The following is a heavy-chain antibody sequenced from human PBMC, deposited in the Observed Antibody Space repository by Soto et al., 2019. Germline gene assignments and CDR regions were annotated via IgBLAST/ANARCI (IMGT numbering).Heavy chain of an antibody. D-gene: IGHD3-10*02. CDR2: IYYSGST. CDR3: ASRHTTVVYVDD. CDR1: GGSISSYY. V-gene: IGHV4-59*08. Sequence: TLSLTCTVSGGSISSYYWSWIRQPPGKGLEWIGYIYYSGSTNYNPSLKSRVTISVDTSKNQFSLKLSSVTAADTAVYYCASRHTTVVYVDDWGQGTLVTVSS. J-gene: IGHJ4*02.